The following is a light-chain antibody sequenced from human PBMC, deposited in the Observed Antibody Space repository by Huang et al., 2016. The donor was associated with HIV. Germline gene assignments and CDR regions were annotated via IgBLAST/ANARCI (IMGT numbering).Light chain of an antibody. CDR1: QSLLYSLNNKNY. V-gene: IGKV4-1*01. CDR2: WAS. J-gene: IGKJ5*01. CDR3: QQYYQNPQT. Sequence: DIVMTQSPDSLSVSPGERATIYCKSSQSLLYSLNNKNYLAWFQLKPGRPPKLLLYWASTRESGIPERFSGSGSGTDFTLTINNLQPEDVATYYCQQYYQNPQTFGQGT.